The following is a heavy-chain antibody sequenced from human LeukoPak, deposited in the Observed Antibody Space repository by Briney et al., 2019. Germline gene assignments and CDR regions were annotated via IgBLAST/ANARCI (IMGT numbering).Heavy chain of an antibody. CDR3: ATTSGAPSFDY. D-gene: IGHD3-10*01. CDR2: IYNSGIT. CDR1: GASISTSY. Sequence: PSETLSLTCTVSGASISTSYLSWIRQPAGRGLEWIGRIYNSGITNYNPSLKSRVTMSVDTSKSQFSLKLSSVTAADTAVYYCATTSGAPSFDYWGQGTLVTVSS. J-gene: IGHJ4*02. V-gene: IGHV4-4*07.